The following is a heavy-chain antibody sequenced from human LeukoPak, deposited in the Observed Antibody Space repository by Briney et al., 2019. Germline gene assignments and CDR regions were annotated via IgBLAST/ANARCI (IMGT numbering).Heavy chain of an antibody. J-gene: IGHJ6*02. D-gene: IGHD1-26*01. V-gene: IGHV3-7*03. Sequence: GGSLRLSCAASGFTFTNYWMSWVRQAPGKGLEWVANMKPDGSERYYVDSAKGRFTVSRDNAKNSLYFQMNSLRAEDTAVYYCARERIVGAASTRYYGMDVWGQGTTVTVSS. CDR2: MKPDGSER. CDR1: GFTFTNYW. CDR3: ARERIVGAASTRYYGMDV.